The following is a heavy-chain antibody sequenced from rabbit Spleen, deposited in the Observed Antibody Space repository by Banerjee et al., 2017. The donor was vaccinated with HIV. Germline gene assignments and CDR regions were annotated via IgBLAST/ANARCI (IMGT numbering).Heavy chain of an antibody. D-gene: IGHD8-1*01. CDR2: IAGSSSGFT. J-gene: IGHJ4*01. CDR1: GFSFSSSDY. V-gene: IGHV1S45*01. Sequence: QEQLEESGGDLVKPEGSLTLTCTASGFSFSSSDYMCWVRQAPGKGLEWISCIAGSSSGFTYSATWAKGRFTISRTSSTTVTLQMTSLTAADTATYFCARFASSYDAYSDFNLWGQGTLVTVS. CDR3: ARFASSYDAYSDFNL.